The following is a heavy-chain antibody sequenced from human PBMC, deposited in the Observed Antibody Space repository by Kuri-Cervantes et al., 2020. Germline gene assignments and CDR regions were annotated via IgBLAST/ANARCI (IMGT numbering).Heavy chain of an antibody. CDR2: INHSGNT. Sequence: SETLSLTCAVYGVSFSDYSWSWIRQPPGKGLEWIGEINHSGNTNYNPSLKSRVTISVGTSKNQFSLKLNSVTAADTAVYYCARGRGYCTNGVCYHDGNFDYWDQGTLVTVSS. V-gene: IGHV4-34*01. CDR1: GVSFSDYS. D-gene: IGHD2-8*01. J-gene: IGHJ4*02. CDR3: ARGRGYCTNGVCYHDGNFDY.